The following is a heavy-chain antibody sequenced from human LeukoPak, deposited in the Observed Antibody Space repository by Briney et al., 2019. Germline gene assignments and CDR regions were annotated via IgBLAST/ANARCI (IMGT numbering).Heavy chain of an antibody. D-gene: IGHD3-22*01. CDR2: IYSGGST. J-gene: IGHJ3*02. V-gene: IGHV3-66*01. CDR3: ARDYYDSSGYYYRGAFDI. Sequence: GGPLRLSCAASGFAVSSNYMSWVRQAPGKGLEWVSVIYSGGSTYYADSVKGRFTISRDNSKNTLYLQMNSLRAEDTAVYYCARDYYDSSGYYYRGAFDIWGQGTMVTVSS. CDR1: GFAVSSNY.